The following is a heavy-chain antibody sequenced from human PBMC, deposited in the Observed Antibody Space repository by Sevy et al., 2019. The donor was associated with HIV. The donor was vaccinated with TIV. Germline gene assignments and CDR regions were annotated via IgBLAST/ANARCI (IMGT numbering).Heavy chain of an antibody. CDR3: AREAGYCSNGVCYTGWFDP. CDR1: GGSVSSDNYY. CDR2: IYHLGST. D-gene: IGHD2-8*01. Sequence: SETLSLTCAVSGGSVSSDNYYWTWIRQHPGKGLEWIGYIYHLGSTSSNPSLKSRVTISVDTSTNPFSLKLRSVTAADTAVYFCAREAGYCSNGVCYTGWFDPWGQGTLVTVSS. V-gene: IGHV4-31*11. J-gene: IGHJ5*02.